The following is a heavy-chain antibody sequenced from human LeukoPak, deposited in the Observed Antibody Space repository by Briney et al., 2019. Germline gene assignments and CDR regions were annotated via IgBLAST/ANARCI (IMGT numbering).Heavy chain of an antibody. D-gene: IGHD6-19*01. J-gene: IGHJ4*02. V-gene: IGHV4-39*01. CDR3: ARHYPSSGWHLDY. CDR2: IYYSGST. CDR1: GGSISSSSYY. Sequence: SETLSLTCTVSGGSISSSSYYWGWIRQPPGKGLEWIGSIYYSGSTYYNPSLKSRVTISVDTSKNQFSLKLSSVTAAETAVYYCARHYPSSGWHLDYWGQGTLVTVSS.